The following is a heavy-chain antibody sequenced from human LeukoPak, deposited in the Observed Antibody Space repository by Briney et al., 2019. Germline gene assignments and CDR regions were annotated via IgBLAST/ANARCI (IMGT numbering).Heavy chain of an antibody. J-gene: IGHJ5*02. CDR1: GGSISSYY. D-gene: IGHD3-10*01. CDR2: IYYSGST. Sequence: SETLSLTCTVSGGSISSYYWSWIRQPPGKGLEWIGYIYYSGSTNYNPSLKSRVTISVDTSKNQFSLKLSSVTAADTAVYYCARDGAPYGSGKNWFDPWGQGTLVTVSS. V-gene: IGHV4-59*01. CDR3: ARDGAPYGSGKNWFDP.